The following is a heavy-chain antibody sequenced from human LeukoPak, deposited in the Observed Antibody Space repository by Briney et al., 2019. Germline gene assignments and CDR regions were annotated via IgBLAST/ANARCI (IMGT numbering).Heavy chain of an antibody. J-gene: IGHJ4*02. Sequence: PGGSLRLSCAASGFIFSGDAMSWVRQAPGKGLEWVSTINNNGGTTYYADSVKGRFTISRDNSKNTLYLQMNSLRAEDTAVYYCAKDYRYCSGGSCYSGYYFDYWGQGTLVTVSS. CDR1: GFIFSGDA. CDR2: INNNGGTT. V-gene: IGHV3-23*01. CDR3: AKDYRYCSGGSCYSGYYFDY. D-gene: IGHD2-15*01.